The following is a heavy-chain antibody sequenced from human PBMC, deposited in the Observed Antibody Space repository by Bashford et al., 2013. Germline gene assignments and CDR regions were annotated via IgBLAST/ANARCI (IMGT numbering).Heavy chain of an antibody. D-gene: IGHD2-15*01. Sequence: SETLSLTCTVSGGSISSYYWSWIRQPQEGPGVDWVHLLQWEHLLQPSLKSRVTISVDTSKNQFSLKLSSVTAADTAVYYCARESSPLRSGELWGQGTLVTVSS. J-gene: IGHJ4*02. CDR1: GGSISSYY. CDR2: LLQWEH. CDR3: ARESSPLRSGEL. V-gene: IGHV4-30-4*01.